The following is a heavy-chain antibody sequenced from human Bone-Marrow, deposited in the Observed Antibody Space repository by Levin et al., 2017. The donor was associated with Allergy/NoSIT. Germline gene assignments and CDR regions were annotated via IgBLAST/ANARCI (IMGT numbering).Heavy chain of an antibody. CDR3: VKTGGGTYWYFDL. CDR1: GFTFSSIG. V-gene: IGHV3-30*18. Sequence: GESLKISCAASGFTFSSIGMHWVRQAPGKGLEWVAVISYDGSQKYYADSVKGRFTISRDNSNNTLYLQLNSLRPEDTAVYYCVKTGGGTYWYFDLWGRGTLVIVSS. J-gene: IGHJ2*01. D-gene: IGHD3-16*01. CDR2: ISYDGSQK.